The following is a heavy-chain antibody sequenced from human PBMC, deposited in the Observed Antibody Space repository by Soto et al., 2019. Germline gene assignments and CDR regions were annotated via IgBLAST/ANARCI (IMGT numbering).Heavy chain of an antibody. CDR2: INPSGGSP. CDR1: GYTFTSYY. CDR3: ARDRSDYCSGGNCYRGFVM. Sequence: ASVKVSCKASGYTFTSYYMHWVRQAPGQGLEWMGIINPSGGSPTYAQKFQGRVTMTRDTSTSTVYMELSSLRSEDTAVYYCARDRSDYCSGGNCYRGFVMWGRGTMVTVSS. V-gene: IGHV1-46*01. D-gene: IGHD2-15*01. J-gene: IGHJ3*02.